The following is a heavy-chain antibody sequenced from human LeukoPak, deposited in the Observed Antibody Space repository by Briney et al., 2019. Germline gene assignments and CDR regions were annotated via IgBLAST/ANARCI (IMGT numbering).Heavy chain of an antibody. CDR1: GGSISSYY. D-gene: IGHD6-19*01. CDR3: ARVKSSGWGIGFAY. V-gene: IGHV4-59*01. J-gene: IGHJ4*02. Sequence: SETLSLTCTVSGGSISSYYWSRIRQPPGKGLEWIGNIYYSGSTNYNPSLKSRVTISVDTSKNQFSLKLSSVTAADTAVYYCARVKSSGWGIGFAYWGQGTLVTVSS. CDR2: IYYSGST.